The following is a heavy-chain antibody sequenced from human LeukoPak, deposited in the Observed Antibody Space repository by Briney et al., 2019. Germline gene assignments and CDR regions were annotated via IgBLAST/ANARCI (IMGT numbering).Heavy chain of an antibody. D-gene: IGHD3-22*01. V-gene: IGHV3-7*01. J-gene: IGHJ4*02. Sequence: GGSLRLSCAASGFTFSRYWMSWVRQAPGKGLEWVANIKANGSEKHYVDSVKGRFTISRDNAKNSLYLQMNSLRAEDTAVYYCAREEGIDGSGYYYVLGYWGQGTLVTVSS. CDR3: AREEGIDGSGYYYVLGY. CDR1: GFTFSRYW. CDR2: IKANGSEK.